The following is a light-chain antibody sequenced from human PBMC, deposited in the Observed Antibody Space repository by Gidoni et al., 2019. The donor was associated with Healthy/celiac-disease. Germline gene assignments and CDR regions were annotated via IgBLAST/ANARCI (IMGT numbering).Light chain of an antibody. V-gene: IGKV4-1*01. CDR1: QSVLYSSNNKNY. Sequence: VMTQSPHSLPQSLGERASTNCKSSQSVLYSSNNKNYLAWYQQKPGQPPKLLIYWASTRESGVPDRFSGSGSGTDFILTISSLQAEDVAVYYCQQYYSSPLTFGGGTKVEIK. J-gene: IGKJ4*01. CDR2: WAS. CDR3: QQYYSSPLT.